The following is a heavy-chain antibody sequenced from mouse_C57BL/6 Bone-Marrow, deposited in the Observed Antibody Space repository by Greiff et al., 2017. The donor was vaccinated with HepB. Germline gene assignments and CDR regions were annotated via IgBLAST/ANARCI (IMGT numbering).Heavy chain of an antibody. CDR2: IYPNSGST. Sequence: QVQLKQPGAELVKPGASVKLSCKASGYTFTSYWMHWVKQRPGQGLEWIGMIYPNSGSTYYNEKFKSKATLTADKSSSTAYMELRSLTSEDSAAYFCARPSWDDDFDYWGQGTTLTVSS. CDR3: ARPSWDDDFDY. V-gene: IGHV1-64*01. CDR1: GYTFTSYW. D-gene: IGHD4-1*01. J-gene: IGHJ2*01.